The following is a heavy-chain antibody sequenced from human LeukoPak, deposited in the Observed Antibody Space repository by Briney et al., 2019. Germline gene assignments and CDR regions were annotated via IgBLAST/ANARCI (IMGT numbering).Heavy chain of an antibody. CDR1: GASISSYW. V-gene: IGHV4-59*01. D-gene: IGHD5-18*01. Sequence: PSETLSLTCTVSGASISSYWWSWIRQHPGKGLEWIGYIYHSGNTNYNPSLNSRVIISLDTSKNQLSLKLSSVTAADTAVYYCARLDTAMVLDYWGQGTLVTVSS. J-gene: IGHJ4*02. CDR2: IYHSGNT. CDR3: ARLDTAMVLDY.